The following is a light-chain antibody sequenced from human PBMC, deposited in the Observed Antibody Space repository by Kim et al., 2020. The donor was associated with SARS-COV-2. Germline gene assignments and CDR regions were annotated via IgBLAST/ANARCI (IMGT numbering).Light chain of an antibody. CDR1: SSNIGSNY. CDR2: RNN. J-gene: IGLJ3*02. V-gene: IGLV1-47*01. Sequence: ELTQPPSASGTPGQRVTISFSGSSSNIGSNYVYWYQQLPGTAPKLLIYRNNQRPSGVPDRFSGSKSGTSASLAISGLRSEDEADYYCAAWDDSLEVFGGGTQLTVL. CDR3: AAWDDSLEV.